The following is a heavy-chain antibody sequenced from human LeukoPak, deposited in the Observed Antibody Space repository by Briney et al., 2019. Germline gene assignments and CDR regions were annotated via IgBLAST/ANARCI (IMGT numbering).Heavy chain of an antibody. CDR2: IYYSGST. Sequence: PETLSLTCTVSVGSISGYYWSWIRQPPGKGLEWIGYIYYSGSTNDNPSLKSRVTISVDTSMNQFSLKLSSVTAADTAVYYCARDRRYSSGWYGIDYRGQGTLVTVSS. CDR3: ARDRRYSSGWYGIDY. J-gene: IGHJ4*02. CDR1: VGSISGYY. D-gene: IGHD6-19*01. V-gene: IGHV4-59*01.